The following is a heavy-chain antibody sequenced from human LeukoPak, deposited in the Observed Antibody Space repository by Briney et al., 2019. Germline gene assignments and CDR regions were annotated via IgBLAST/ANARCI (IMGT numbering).Heavy chain of an antibody. J-gene: IGHJ4*02. CDR1: RFTFSSYG. CDR3: AKDLRGADYYYEFDY. D-gene: IGHD3-22*01. V-gene: IGHV3-30*18. CDR2: ISYDGSNK. Sequence: GGSLRLSCAASRFTFSSYGMHWVRQAPGKGLEWVAVISYDGSNKYYADSVKGRFTISRDNSKNTLYLQMNSLRAEDTAVYYCAKDLRGADYYYEFDYWGQGTLVTVSS.